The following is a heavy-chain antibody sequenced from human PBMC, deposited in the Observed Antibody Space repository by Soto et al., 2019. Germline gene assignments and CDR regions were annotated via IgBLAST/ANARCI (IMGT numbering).Heavy chain of an antibody. CDR1: AGSISSGGYY. D-gene: IGHD2-2*01. Sequence: SETRSLTCTVSAGSISSGGYYWSWIRQHPGKGLEWTGYIYYSGSTYYNPSLKSRVTISVDTSKNQFSLKLSYVTAADTAVYYCAREDCSTTSCGNAFDSWGQGTMVTVSS. V-gene: IGHV4-31*03. J-gene: IGHJ3*02. CDR3: AREDCSTTSCGNAFDS. CDR2: IYYSGST.